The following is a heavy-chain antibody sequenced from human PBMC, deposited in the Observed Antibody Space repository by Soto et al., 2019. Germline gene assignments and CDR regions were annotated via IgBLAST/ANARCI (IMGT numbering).Heavy chain of an antibody. V-gene: IGHV4-59*01. D-gene: IGHD3-9*01. CDR2: NYYSGST. Sequence: SETLSLTCTVSCGSISSYYCSCILQPPGKGLEWIGYNYYSGSTNYNPSLKSRVTISVDTSKNQFSLKLSSVTAADTAVYCCARTYYDILTGLYYMDVWGKGTTVTVSS. J-gene: IGHJ6*03. CDR3: ARTYYDILTGLYYMDV. CDR1: CGSISSYY.